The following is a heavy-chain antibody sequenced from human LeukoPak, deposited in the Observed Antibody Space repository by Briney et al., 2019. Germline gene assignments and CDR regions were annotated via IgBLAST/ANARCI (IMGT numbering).Heavy chain of an antibody. Sequence: GRSLRLSCAASGFTFSSYAMHWVRQAPGKGLEWVAVISYDGSNKYYADSVKGRFTISRDNSKNTLYLQMNSLRAEDTAVYYCARDPGVVPAANDAFDIWGQGTMVTVSS. CDR1: GFTFSSYA. CDR2: ISYDGSNK. CDR3: ARDPGVVPAANDAFDI. D-gene: IGHD2-2*01. V-gene: IGHV3-30*04. J-gene: IGHJ3*02.